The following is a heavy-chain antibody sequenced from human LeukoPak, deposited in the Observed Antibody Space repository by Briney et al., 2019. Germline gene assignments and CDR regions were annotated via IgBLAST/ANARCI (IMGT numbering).Heavy chain of an antibody. CDR1: GFTFSNYA. CDR2: ISGSGGAT. Sequence: PGGSLRLSCAASGFTFSNYAMCWVRQAPGKGLEWVSGISGSGGATYYADSVKGRFTISRDNSKNTLYLQMSGLRAEDTAVYYCAKKVITYYYGMDVWGQGTTVTVSS. CDR3: AKKVITYYYGMDV. J-gene: IGHJ6*02. D-gene: IGHD2-21*01. V-gene: IGHV3-23*01.